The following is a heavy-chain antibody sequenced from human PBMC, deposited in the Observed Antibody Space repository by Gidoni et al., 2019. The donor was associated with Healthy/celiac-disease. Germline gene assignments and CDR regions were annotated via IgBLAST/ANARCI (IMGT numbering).Heavy chain of an antibody. CDR3: ARDLRDFWSGYGPGWFDP. Sequence: QVQLVESGGGVVQPGRSLRLSCAASGFTFSSYGMHWVRQAPGKGLEWVAVIWYDGSNKYYADSVKGRFTISRDNSKNTLYLQMNSLRAEDTAVYYCARDLRDFWSGYGPGWFDPWGQGTLVTVSS. J-gene: IGHJ5*02. D-gene: IGHD3-3*01. CDR2: IWYDGSNK. CDR1: GFTFSSYG. V-gene: IGHV3-33*01.